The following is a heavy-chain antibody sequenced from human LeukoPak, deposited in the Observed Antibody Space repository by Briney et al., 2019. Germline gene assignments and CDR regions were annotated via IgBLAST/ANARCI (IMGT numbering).Heavy chain of an antibody. V-gene: IGHV1-2*02. J-gene: IGHJ5*02. CDR2: INPNSGGT. CDR3: ARAEGGTIFGVVIS. CDR1: VYTFTGYY. Sequence: ASVKVSCKASVYTFTGYYMHWVRQAPGQGLEWMGWINPNSGGTNYAQEFQGRVTMTRDTSISTAYMELSRLRSDDTAVYYCARAEGGTIFGVVISWGRGTLVTVSS. D-gene: IGHD3-3*01.